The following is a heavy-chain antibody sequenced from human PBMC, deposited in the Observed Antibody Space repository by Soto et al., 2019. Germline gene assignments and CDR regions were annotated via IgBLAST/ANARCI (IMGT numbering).Heavy chain of an antibody. CDR2: INHSGST. V-gene: IGHV4-34*01. CDR1: GRSFSGYY. Sequence: QVQLQQWGAGLLKPSETLSLTCAVYGRSFSGYYWSWIRQPPGKGLEWIGEINHSGSTNYNPSLTSRVTISVDTSPIQFSRNLSSVTAADTAVYYCARAYGGNSGVFDYWGQGTLVTVSS. D-gene: IGHD4-17*01. J-gene: IGHJ4*02. CDR3: ARAYGGNSGVFDY.